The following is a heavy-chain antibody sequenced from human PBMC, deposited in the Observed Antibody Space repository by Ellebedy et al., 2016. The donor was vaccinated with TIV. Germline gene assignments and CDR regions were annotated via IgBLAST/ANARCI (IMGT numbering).Heavy chain of an antibody. CDR3: AKGFYDSHPPFDY. J-gene: IGHJ4*02. V-gene: IGHV3-23*01. CDR1: GFTFSSYA. D-gene: IGHD3-22*01. CDR2: ISGSGGNT. Sequence: GESLKISCAASGFTFSSYAMSWVRQAPGKGLEWVSGISGSGGNTYYADSDKGRFAISSDNSKNTLYLQMDSLRAEDTAVYYCAKGFYDSHPPFDYWGQGTLVTVSS.